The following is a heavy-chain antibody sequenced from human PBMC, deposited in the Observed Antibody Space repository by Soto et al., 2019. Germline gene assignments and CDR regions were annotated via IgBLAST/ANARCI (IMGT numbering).Heavy chain of an antibody. V-gene: IGHV1-69*01. CDR3: ASRHKGGSNYGDYSYYYGMDA. D-gene: IGHD2-21*01. CDR2: IIPISGAA. J-gene: IGHJ6*02. Sequence: QVQLVQSGAEVKKPGSSVKVSCKASGGTFSTYVFSWVRQAPGQGLEWMGGIIPISGAANYAQKFQGRVTITADESTSTAYMELSSLRSEETAVYYCASRHKGGSNYGDYSYYYGMDAWGQGTTVIVSS. CDR1: GGTFSTYV.